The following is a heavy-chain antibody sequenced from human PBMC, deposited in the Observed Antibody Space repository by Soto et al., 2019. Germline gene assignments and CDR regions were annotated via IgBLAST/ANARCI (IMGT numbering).Heavy chain of an antibody. Sequence: GASVKVSCKASGYTFTGYYMHWVRQAPGQGLEWMGWINPNSGGTNYAQKFQGWVTMTRDTSISTAYMELSRLRSDDTAVYYCARAILGYCSGGSCLTSPFFDYWGQGTLVTVSS. V-gene: IGHV1-2*04. D-gene: IGHD2-15*01. CDR3: ARAILGYCSGGSCLTSPFFDY. CDR1: GYTFTGYY. J-gene: IGHJ4*02. CDR2: INPNSGGT.